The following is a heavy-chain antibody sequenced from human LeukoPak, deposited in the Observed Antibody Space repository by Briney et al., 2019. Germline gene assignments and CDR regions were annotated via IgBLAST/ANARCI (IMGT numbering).Heavy chain of an antibody. J-gene: IGHJ4*02. V-gene: IGHV3-7*04. CDR1: GFTFSSYW. Sequence: GGSLRLSCAASGFTFSSYWMSWVRQAPGKGLEWVANIKQDGSEKYYVDSVKGRFTTSRDNAKNSLYLQMNSLRAEDTAVYYCARGYDSSGYWYFVYWGQGTLVTVSA. CDR2: IKQDGSEK. CDR3: ARGYDSSGYWYFVY. D-gene: IGHD3-22*01.